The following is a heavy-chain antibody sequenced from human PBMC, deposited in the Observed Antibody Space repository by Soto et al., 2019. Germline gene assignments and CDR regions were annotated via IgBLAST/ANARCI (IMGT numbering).Heavy chain of an antibody. V-gene: IGHV1-46*01. J-gene: IGHJ3*02. CDR3: AREWNISDFGVVITEWQESAFDI. Sequence: ASVKVSCKSSGYTFTTDYMHWVRQAPGQGLEWMGVINPSGGSTTYAQKFQGRVTMTRDTSTSTVYMELGSLRSEDTAVYYCAREWNISDFGVVITEWQESAFDIWGQGTMVTVSS. CDR1: GYTFTTDY. D-gene: IGHD3-3*01. CDR2: INPSGGST.